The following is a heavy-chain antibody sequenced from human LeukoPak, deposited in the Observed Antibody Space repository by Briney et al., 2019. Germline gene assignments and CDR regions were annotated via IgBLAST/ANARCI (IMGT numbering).Heavy chain of an antibody. CDR2: ISSSSSYI. CDR1: GFTFSSYS. V-gene: IGHV3-21*01. D-gene: IGHD3-22*01. Sequence: GGSLRLSCAASGFTFSSYSMNWVRQAPGKGLEWVSSISSSSSYIYYADSVKGRFTISRDNAKNSLYLQMNSLRAEDTAVYYCAREIGYYDSSGYYTGDAFDTWGQGTMVTVSS. CDR3: AREIGYYDSSGYYTGDAFDT. J-gene: IGHJ3*02.